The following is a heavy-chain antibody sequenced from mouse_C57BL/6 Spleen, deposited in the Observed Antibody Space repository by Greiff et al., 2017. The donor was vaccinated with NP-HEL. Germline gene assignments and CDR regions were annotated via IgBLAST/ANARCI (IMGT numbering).Heavy chain of an antibody. CDR1: GYTFTDYY. CDR2: INPNNGGT. CDR3: ARTTVVAPHYFDY. D-gene: IGHD1-1*01. V-gene: IGHV1-26*01. J-gene: IGHJ2*01. Sequence: EVQLQQSGPELVKPGASVKISCKASGYTFTDYYMNWVKQSHGKSLEWIGDINPNNGGTSYNQKFKGKATLTVDKSSSTAYMELRSLTSEDSAVYYCARTTVVAPHYFDYWGQGTTLTVS.